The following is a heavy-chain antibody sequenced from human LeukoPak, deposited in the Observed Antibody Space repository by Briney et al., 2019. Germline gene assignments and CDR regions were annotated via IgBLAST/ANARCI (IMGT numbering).Heavy chain of an antibody. CDR2: INPNSGGT. CDR1: GYTFTGYY. D-gene: IGHD6-13*01. V-gene: IGHV1-2*02. J-gene: IGHJ3*02. Sequence: ASVKVSCKAAGYTFTGYYMHWVRQAPGQGLEWMGWINPNSGGTNYAQKFQGRVTMTRDTSISTAYMELSRLRSDDTAVYYCARAGIAAAVGGVDIWGQGTMVTVSS. CDR3: ARAGIAAAVGGVDI.